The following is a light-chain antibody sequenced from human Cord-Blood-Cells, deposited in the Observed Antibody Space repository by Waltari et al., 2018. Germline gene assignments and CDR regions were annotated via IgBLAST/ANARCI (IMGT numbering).Light chain of an antibody. J-gene: IGLJ3*02. CDR3: SSYAGSNIWV. V-gene: IGLV2-8*01. Sequence: QSALTQPPSASGSPGQSVTISCTGTRSDAGGSNYVSWYQQHPGQAPKLMIYEVSKRPSGVPDRFSGSKSGNTASLTVSGLQAEDEADYYCSSYAGSNIWVFGGGTKLTVL. CDR2: EVS. CDR1: RSDAGGSNY.